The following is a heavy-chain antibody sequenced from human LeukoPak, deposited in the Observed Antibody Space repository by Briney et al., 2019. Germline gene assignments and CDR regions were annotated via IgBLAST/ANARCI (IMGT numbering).Heavy chain of an antibody. Sequence: AGSLSLSCAASGFSFSSYAMSWVRQAPGKGLEWVSAISGSGGSTYYADSVKGRFTISRDNSKNTLYLQMNSLRAEDTAVYYCAKDRYNWNDAFDYWGQGTLVTVSS. V-gene: IGHV3-23*01. J-gene: IGHJ4*02. CDR2: ISGSGGST. CDR1: GFSFSSYA. CDR3: AKDRYNWNDAFDY. D-gene: IGHD1-20*01.